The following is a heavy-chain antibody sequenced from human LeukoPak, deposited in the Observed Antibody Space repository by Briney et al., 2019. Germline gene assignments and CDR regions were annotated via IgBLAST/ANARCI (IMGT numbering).Heavy chain of an antibody. CDR2: FDPEDGET. D-gene: IGHD2-21*02. J-gene: IGHJ4*02. V-gene: IGHV1-24*01. Sequence: ASVKVSCKVSGYTRTELSMHCVRQAPGKGLEWMGGFDPEDGETIYAQKFQGRVTMTEDTSTDTAYMELSSLRSEDTAVYYCATGGIRCGGDCYAPYWGQGTLVTVSS. CDR3: ATGGIRCGGDCYAPY. CDR1: GYTRTELS.